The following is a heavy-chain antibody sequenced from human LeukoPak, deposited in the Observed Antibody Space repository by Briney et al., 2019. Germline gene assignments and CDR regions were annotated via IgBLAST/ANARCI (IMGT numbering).Heavy chain of an antibody. CDR2: IIPILGIA. D-gene: IGHD5-12*01. CDR3: ARSIIGGYDFDY. J-gene: IGHJ4*02. CDR1: GGTFSSYA. V-gene: IGHV1-69*04. Sequence: SVKVSCKASGGTFSSYAISWVRQAPGQGLEWMGRIIPILGIANYAQKFQGRVTITADKSTSTAYMELSSLRSDDTAVYYCARSIIGGYDFDYWGQGTLVTVSS.